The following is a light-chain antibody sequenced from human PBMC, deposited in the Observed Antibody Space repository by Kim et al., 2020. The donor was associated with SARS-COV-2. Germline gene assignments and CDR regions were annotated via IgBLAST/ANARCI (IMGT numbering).Light chain of an antibody. CDR2: EDN. CDR3: QSYDSSIVV. J-gene: IGLJ2*01. Sequence: NFMLTQPHSVSESPGKTVTISCTHSSGSIASNYVQWYQQRPGSAPTTVIYEDNQRPSGVPDRFSGSNDSSSNSASLTISGLKTEDEADYYCQSYDSSIVVFGGGTQLTVL. V-gene: IGLV6-57*04. CDR1: SGSIASNY.